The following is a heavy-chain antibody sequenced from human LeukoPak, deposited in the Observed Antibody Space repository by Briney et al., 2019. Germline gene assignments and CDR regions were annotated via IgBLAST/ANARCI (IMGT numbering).Heavy chain of an antibody. CDR2: IKQDGSQK. CDR1: GFSFSNYW. D-gene: IGHD3-10*01. CDR3: SRDYSASGSLDS. Sequence: VGSLRLSCAASGFSFSNYWMNWVRQAPGKGLEWVGNIKQDGSQKYYGHSVKGRFTISRDNAQNSLYLQMNSLRVGDTAVYYCSRDYSASGSLDSWGQGTLVTVSS. J-gene: IGHJ4*02. V-gene: IGHV3-7*04.